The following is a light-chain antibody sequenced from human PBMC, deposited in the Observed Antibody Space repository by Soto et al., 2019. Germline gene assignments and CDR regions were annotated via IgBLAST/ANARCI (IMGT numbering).Light chain of an antibody. CDR1: QSIIRW. Sequence: DIQMTQSPSTLSASVGDRVTITCRASQSIIRWLAWYQQKPGKAPRLLISKASSLESGVPSRFSGSGSGTEFTLTISSLQPDGFATYYCQQYNSYLWTFGQGTKVEIK. J-gene: IGKJ1*01. CDR3: QQYNSYLWT. V-gene: IGKV1-5*03. CDR2: KAS.